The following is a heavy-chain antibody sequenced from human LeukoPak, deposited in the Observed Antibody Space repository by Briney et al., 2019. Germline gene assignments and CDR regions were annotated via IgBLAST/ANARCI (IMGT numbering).Heavy chain of an antibody. CDR2: ISSNGGST. Sequence: GGSLRLSCAASGFSFSSYAMHWVRQAPGKGLEYVSAISSNGGSTYYANSVKGRFTISRDNSKNTLYLQMGSLRAEDMAVYYCARANYDILTGYNYYYYMDVRGKGTTVTVSS. V-gene: IGHV3-64*01. J-gene: IGHJ6*03. CDR3: ARANYDILTGYNYYYYMDV. D-gene: IGHD3-9*01. CDR1: GFSFSSYA.